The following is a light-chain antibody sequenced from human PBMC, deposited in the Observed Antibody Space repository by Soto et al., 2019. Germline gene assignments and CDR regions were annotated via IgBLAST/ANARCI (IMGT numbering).Light chain of an antibody. J-gene: IGKJ5*01. CDR1: QTVSSSN. V-gene: IGKV3-15*01. Sequence: EIVLTQSPGTLSLSPGERATLSCRASQTVSSSNLAWYQQKPGQAPRLLIYSASSRATGIPARFSGSGSGTEFTLTISSLQSEDFAVYSCQQYNNWPPITFGQGTRLEIK. CDR3: QQYNNWPPIT. CDR2: SAS.